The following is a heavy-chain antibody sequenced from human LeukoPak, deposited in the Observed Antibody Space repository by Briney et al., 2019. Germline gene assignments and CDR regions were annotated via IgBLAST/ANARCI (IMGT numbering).Heavy chain of an antibody. V-gene: IGHV4-4*02. Sequence: PSGTLSLTCAVSGGSIRSSNWSSWVRQPPGKGLEWIGEIYHSGSTNYNPSLKSRVTISVDKSKNQFSLKLSSVTAADTAVYYCARDGRSGSSYYFHYWGQGTLVTVSS. D-gene: IGHD3-10*01. J-gene: IGHJ4*02. CDR3: ARDGRSGSSYYFHY. CDR1: GGSIRSSNW. CDR2: IYHSGST.